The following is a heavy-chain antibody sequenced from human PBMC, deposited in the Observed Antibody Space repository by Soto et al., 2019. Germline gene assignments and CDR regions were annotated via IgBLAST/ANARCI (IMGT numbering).Heavy chain of an antibody. CDR1: GYTFTSYY. J-gene: IGHJ6*02. CDR2: INPGGGST. V-gene: IGHV1-46*01. CDR3: ARDPNVGLTYHYYGMDV. Sequence: QVQLVQSGAEVKKPGASVKVSCKASGYTFTSYYIHWVRQAPGQGLEWVGIINPGGGSTSSALKFRGRVTIDRDTSTSTVYMELSSLRSEDTAVYYCARDPNVGLTYHYYGMDVWGQGTTVTVSS.